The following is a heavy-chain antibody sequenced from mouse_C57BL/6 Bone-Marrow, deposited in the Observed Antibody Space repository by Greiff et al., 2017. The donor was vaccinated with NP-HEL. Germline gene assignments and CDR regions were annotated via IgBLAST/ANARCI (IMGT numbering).Heavy chain of an antibody. Sequence: QVQLQQPGAELVMPGASVKLSCKASGYTFTSYWMHWVKQRPGQGLEWIGEIDPSDSYTNYNQKFKGKSTLTVDKSSSTAYMQLSSLTSEDSAVYYCARAPFITTVVAPRYYAMDYWGQGTSVTVSS. D-gene: IGHD1-1*01. V-gene: IGHV1-69*01. CDR1: GYTFTSYW. CDR2: IDPSDSYT. J-gene: IGHJ4*01. CDR3: ARAPFITTVVAPRYYAMDY.